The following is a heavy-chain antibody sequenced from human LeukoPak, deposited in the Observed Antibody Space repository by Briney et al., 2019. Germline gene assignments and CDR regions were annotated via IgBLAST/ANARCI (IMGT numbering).Heavy chain of an antibody. CDR1: GGSISSSSYY. J-gene: IGHJ4*02. CDR2: IFYSGST. V-gene: IGHV4-39*01. Sequence: SETLSLTCTVSGGSISSSSYYWGWIRQPPGKGLEWIGSIFYSGSTYYTPSLKSRVTISVDTSKNQFSLKLSSVTAADTAVYYCARHGRGLQFFEYWGQGSLVSVSS. CDR3: ARHGRGLQFFEY. D-gene: IGHD3-3*01.